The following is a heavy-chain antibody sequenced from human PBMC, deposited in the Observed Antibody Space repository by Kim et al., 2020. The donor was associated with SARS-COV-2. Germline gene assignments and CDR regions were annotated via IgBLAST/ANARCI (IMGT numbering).Heavy chain of an antibody. J-gene: IGHJ5*02. D-gene: IGHD3-9*01. V-gene: IGHV4-34*01. CDR3: ARGVGVYYDILTGYYTTNWFDP. CDR1: GGSFSGYY. CDR2: INHSGST. Sequence: SETLSLTCAVYGGSFSGYYWSWIRQPPGKGLEWIGEINHSGSTNYNPSLKSRVTISVDTSKNQFSLKLSSVTAADTAVYYCARGVGVYYDILTGYYTTNWFDPWGQGTLVTVSS.